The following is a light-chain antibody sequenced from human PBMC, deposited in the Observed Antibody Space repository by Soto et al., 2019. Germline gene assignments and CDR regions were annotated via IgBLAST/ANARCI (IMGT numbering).Light chain of an antibody. CDR3: QQRGNWPPT. Sequence: EIVLTQSPATLSLSPGERATLSCRASQSISSYLAWYQQKPGQAPRLLIYDASNRATGIPARFSGGGTGTDFTLTISSLEPEDFAVYYCQQRGNWPPTFGGGTKVEIK. CDR1: QSISSY. V-gene: IGKV3-11*01. CDR2: DAS. J-gene: IGKJ4*01.